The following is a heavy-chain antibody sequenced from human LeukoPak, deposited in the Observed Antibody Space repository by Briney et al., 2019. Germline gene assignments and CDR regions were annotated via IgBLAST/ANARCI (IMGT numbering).Heavy chain of an antibody. Sequence: PSETLSLTCTVSGDSISSSNHYWGWIRQPPGKGLEWIGSIYYSGSTYYNPSLKSRVTISVDTSKNQFSLKLSSVTAADTAVYYCARSHWGPYGSRIANWFEPWGQGTLVTVSS. D-gene: IGHD6-13*01. CDR3: ARSHWGPYGSRIANWFEP. J-gene: IGHJ5*02. V-gene: IGHV4-39*07. CDR1: GDSISSSNHY. CDR2: IYYSGST.